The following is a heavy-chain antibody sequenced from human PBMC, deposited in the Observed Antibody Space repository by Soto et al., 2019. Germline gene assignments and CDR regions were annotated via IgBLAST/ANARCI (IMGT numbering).Heavy chain of an antibody. CDR3: ARVPYS. J-gene: IGHJ4*02. V-gene: IGHV4-31*03. CDR1: GGSISSGGYS. Sequence: QVQLQESGPGLVKPSQTLSLTCTVSGGSISSGGYSWSWIRQHPGKGLEWIGYIYYTGSTYYNPSLTSRVTISVDTSKNQFSLKLTSVTAADTAVYYCARVPYSWGQATLVTVSS. CDR2: IYYTGST.